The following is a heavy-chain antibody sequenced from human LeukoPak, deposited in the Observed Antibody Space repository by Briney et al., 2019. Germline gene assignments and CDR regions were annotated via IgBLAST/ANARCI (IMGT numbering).Heavy chain of an antibody. CDR3: ARGLDSSGYYDYYYYYMDV. J-gene: IGHJ6*03. V-gene: IGHV1-69*05. Sequence: SVKVSCKASGGTFGSYAISWVRQAPGQGLEWMGGIIPIFGTANYAQKFQGRVTITTDESTSTAYMELSSLRSEDTAVYYYARGLDSSGYYDYYYYYMDVWGKGTTVTVSS. D-gene: IGHD3-22*01. CDR2: IIPIFGTA. CDR1: GGTFGSYA.